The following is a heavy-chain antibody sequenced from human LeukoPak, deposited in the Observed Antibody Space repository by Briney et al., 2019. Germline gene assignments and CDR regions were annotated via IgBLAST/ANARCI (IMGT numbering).Heavy chain of an antibody. J-gene: IGHJ4*02. CDR3: ARGRIAAAIDY. D-gene: IGHD6-13*01. Sequence: SETLSLTCAVYGGSFSGYYWSWIRQPPGKGLEWIGYIYYSGSTNYNPSLKSRVTISVDTSKNQFSLKLSSVTAADTAVYYCARGRIAAAIDYWGQGTLVTVSS. V-gene: IGHV4-59*01. CDR1: GGSFSGYY. CDR2: IYYSGST.